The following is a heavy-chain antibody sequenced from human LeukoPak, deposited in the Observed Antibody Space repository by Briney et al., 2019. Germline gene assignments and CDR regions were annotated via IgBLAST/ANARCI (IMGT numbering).Heavy chain of an antibody. V-gene: IGHV4-61*02. Sequence: PSQTLSLTCTVSGGSISSGSYYWSWIRQPAGKGLEWIGRIYTSGSTNYNPSLKSRVTISVDTSKNQFSLKLSSVTAADTAVYYCARDQGRGSGSPLYYGMDVWGQGTTVTASS. CDR1: GGSISSGSYY. CDR3: ARDQGRGSGSPLYYGMDV. D-gene: IGHD3-10*01. CDR2: IYTSGST. J-gene: IGHJ6*02.